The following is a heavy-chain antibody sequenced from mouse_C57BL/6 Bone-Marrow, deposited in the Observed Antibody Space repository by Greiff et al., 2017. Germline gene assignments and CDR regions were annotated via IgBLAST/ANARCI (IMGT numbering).Heavy chain of an antibody. CDR2: IYPRSGNT. CDR3: ARGNYYGMDY. Sequence: VQLQQSGAELARPGASVKLSCKASGYTFTSYGISWVKQRTGRGLEWIGEIYPRSGNTYYNEKFKGKATLTADKSSSTAYMELRSLTSEDSAVYFCARGNYYGMDYWGQGTSVTVSA. CDR1: GYTFTSYG. J-gene: IGHJ4*01. V-gene: IGHV1-81*01.